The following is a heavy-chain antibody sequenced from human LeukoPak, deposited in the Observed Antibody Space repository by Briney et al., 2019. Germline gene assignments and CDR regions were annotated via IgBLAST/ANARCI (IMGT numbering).Heavy chain of an antibody. D-gene: IGHD2-8*02. Sequence: GGSLRLSCAASGFTFSNFAMHWVRQAPGKGLEWVSSIFPSGGEIHYADSVRGRFTISRDNSKSTLSLQMNSLRAEDTAIYYCATYRQVLLPFESWGQGTLVTVSS. CDR2: IFPSGGEI. CDR3: ATYRQVLLPFES. CDR1: GFTFSNFA. J-gene: IGHJ4*02. V-gene: IGHV3-23*01.